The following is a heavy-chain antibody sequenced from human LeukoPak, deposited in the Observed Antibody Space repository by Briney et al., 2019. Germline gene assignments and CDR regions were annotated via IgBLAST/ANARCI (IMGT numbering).Heavy chain of an antibody. J-gene: IGHJ5*02. Sequence: ASVTVSCKAPGGTFSDYSISWVRQAPGQGLEWMGRILPLVGRLHYAQKFQGRFTLTADKSTTTVYMELSSLRSEDTAVYYCVRSGYDYDWFDPWGQGTLVTVSS. CDR3: VRSGYDYDWFDP. CDR1: GGTFSDYS. CDR2: ILPLVGRL. V-gene: IGHV1-69*02. D-gene: IGHD5-12*01.